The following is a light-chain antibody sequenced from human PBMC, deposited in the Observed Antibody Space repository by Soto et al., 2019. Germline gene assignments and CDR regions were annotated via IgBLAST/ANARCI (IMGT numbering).Light chain of an antibody. CDR1: QSISSW. CDR3: QQYNSYSRT. V-gene: IGKV1-5*03. Sequence: DIQITQSPSTLSASVGDIVTITCRASQSISSWLAWYQQKSEKGRKLLMYRACSLESGLPSRFSGSGSGTEFTLTISSLQPDDFATYYCQQYNSYSRTFGQGTKVDIK. CDR2: RAC. J-gene: IGKJ1*01.